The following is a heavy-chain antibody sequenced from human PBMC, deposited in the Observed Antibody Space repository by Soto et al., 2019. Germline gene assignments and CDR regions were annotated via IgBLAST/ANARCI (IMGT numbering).Heavy chain of an antibody. CDR2: IYYSGST. CDR1: GGSISSGGYY. J-gene: IGHJ3*02. Sequence: QVQLQESGPGLVKPSQTLSLTCTVSGGSISSGGYYWSWIRQHPGKGLEWIGYIYYSGSTYYNPSLKSRVTISVDTSKNQFSLKLSSVTAADTAVYYCARDSTSSHITIFGVVEDAFDIWGQGTMVTVSS. CDR3: ARDSTSSHITIFGVVEDAFDI. D-gene: IGHD3-3*01. V-gene: IGHV4-31*03.